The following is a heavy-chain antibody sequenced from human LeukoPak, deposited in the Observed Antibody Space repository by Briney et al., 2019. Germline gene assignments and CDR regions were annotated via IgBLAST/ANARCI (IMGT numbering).Heavy chain of an antibody. CDR1: GVSISSYY. CDR3: ARHDGSSWYYAFDV. J-gene: IGHJ3*01. Sequence: SEALSLTCTVSGVSISSYYWSWIRQPPGKGLEWIGYIYYSGSTNYSPSFKSRVTISLDTPKNQFSLKLSSVTAADTAVYYCARHDGSSWYYAFDVWGQGTMVTVSS. V-gene: IGHV4-59*08. CDR2: IYYSGST. D-gene: IGHD6-13*01.